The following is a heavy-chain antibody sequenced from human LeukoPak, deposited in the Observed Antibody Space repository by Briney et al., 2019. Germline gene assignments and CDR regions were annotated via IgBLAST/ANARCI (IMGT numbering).Heavy chain of an antibody. Sequence: GGSLRLSCAASGFTFSSYGMHWVRQAPGKGLEWVAVIWYDGSNKYYADSVKGRFTISRDNSKNTLYLQMNSLRAEDTAVYYCARSGTAGYYYYGMDVWGQGTTVTVSS. V-gene: IGHV3-33*01. CDR1: GFTFSSYG. CDR3: ARSGTAGYYYYGMDV. J-gene: IGHJ6*02. CDR2: IWYDGSNK.